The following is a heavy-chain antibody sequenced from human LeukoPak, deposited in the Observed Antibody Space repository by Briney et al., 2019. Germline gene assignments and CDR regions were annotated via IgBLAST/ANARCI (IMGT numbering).Heavy chain of an antibody. CDR3: ARDVVAAAGTWDY. D-gene: IGHD6-13*01. CDR2: IYSSGST. CDR1: GHSISSFY. Sequence: SETLSLTCTVSGHSISSFYWSWIRQPAGRGLEWIGRIYSSGSTNYNPSLESRVTMSVDTSKNQLSLKLSSVTAADTAVYYCARDVVAAAGTWDYWGQGTLVTVSS. V-gene: IGHV4-4*07. J-gene: IGHJ4*02.